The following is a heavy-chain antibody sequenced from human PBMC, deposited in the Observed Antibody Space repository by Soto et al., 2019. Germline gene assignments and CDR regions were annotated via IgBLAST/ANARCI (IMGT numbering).Heavy chain of an antibody. CDR2: IIPIFGTA. Sequence: QVQLVQSGAEVKKPGSSVKVSCKASGGTFSSYAISWVRQAPGQGLEWMGGIIPIFGTANYAQKFQGRVTSTADESPSTAYMELSSLRSEDTAVYYCARDRGREAVAKPEYCQHWGQGTLVTVSS. J-gene: IGHJ1*01. CDR1: GGTFSSYA. D-gene: IGHD6-19*01. V-gene: IGHV1-69*12. CDR3: ARDRGREAVAKPEYCQH.